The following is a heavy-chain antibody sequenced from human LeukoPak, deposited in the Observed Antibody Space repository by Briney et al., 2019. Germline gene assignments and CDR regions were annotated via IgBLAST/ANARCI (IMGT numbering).Heavy chain of an antibody. D-gene: IGHD3-16*02. J-gene: IGHJ4*02. Sequence: ASVKVSCKASGYTFTSYAMNWVRQAPGQGLEWMGWINTSTGNPTYAQGFTGRFVFSLDTSVSTAYLQISSLKAEDTAVYYCARASIWYDYVWGSYPTEFDYWGQGTLVTVSS. CDR2: INTSTGNP. V-gene: IGHV7-4-1*02. CDR1: GYTFTSYA. CDR3: ARASIWYDYVWGSYPTEFDY.